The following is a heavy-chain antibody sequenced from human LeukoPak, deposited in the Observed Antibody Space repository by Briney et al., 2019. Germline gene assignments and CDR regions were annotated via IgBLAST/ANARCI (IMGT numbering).Heavy chain of an antibody. D-gene: IGHD5-18*01. J-gene: IGHJ4*02. CDR1: GFTFDDYA. CDR2: ISWDGGST. CDR3: AKDHTALVTGLDY. V-gene: IGHV3-43D*03. Sequence: GGSLRLSCAASGFTFDDYAMHWVRHAPGKGLEWVSLISWDGGSTYYADSVKGRFTISRDNSKNSLYLQMNSLRAEDTALYYCAKDHTALVTGLDYWGQGTLVTVSS.